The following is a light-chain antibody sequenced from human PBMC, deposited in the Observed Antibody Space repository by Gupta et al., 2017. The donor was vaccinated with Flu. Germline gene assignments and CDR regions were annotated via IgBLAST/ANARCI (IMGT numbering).Light chain of an antibody. CDR1: TSNIGLNY. J-gene: IGLJ2*01. Sequence: QSVLTPPPSTSGTPGPRVTCSCSGGTSNIGLNYVYWYQQRPGAAPKLVIYKSNQRPSGVPDRFSGSKYGTSASLAISGLRAEDEAEYYCATGDDSRIDVVFGGGTKLTVL. CDR3: ATGDDSRIDVV. CDR2: KSN. V-gene: IGLV1-47*01.